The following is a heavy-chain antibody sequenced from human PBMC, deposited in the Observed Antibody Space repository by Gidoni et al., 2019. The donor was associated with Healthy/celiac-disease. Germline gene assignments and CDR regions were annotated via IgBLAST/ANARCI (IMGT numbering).Heavy chain of an antibody. CDR2: MNPNSGNT. V-gene: IGHV1-8*01. CDR3: ARGGDTWGGLWFGELTYYGMDV. J-gene: IGHJ6*02. D-gene: IGHD3-10*01. Sequence: QVPLVQSGAEVKQPRASVKFSCNASGYTFTIYDINWVRQATGQGLEWMGWMNPNSGNTGYAKKFQGRVTMTRNTAISTAYSELSSLRSEDTAVYYCARGGDTWGGLWFGELTYYGMDVWGQGTTVTVSS. CDR1: GYTFTIYD.